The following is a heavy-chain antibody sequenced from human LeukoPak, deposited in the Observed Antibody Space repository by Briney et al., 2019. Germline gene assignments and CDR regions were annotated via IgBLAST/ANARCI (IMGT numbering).Heavy chain of an antibody. V-gene: IGHV1-46*01. J-gene: IGHJ4*02. CDR2: INPSGGST. CDR1: GYTFTSYY. Sequence: ASVKVSCKASGYTFTSYYMHWVRQAPGQGLEWMGIINPSGGSTSYAQKFQGRVTMTTDTSTSTAYMELRSLRSDDTAVYYCARAGYYGSGSYYNEYFDYWGQGTLVTVSS. D-gene: IGHD3-10*01. CDR3: ARAGYYGSGSYYNEYFDY.